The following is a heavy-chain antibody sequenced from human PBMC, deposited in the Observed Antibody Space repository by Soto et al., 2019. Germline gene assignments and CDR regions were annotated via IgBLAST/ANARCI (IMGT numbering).Heavy chain of an antibody. V-gene: IGHV1-18*01. CDR1: GYTFTSYG. CDR3: ASDFSMVVVGRWY. J-gene: IGHJ4*02. D-gene: IGHD2-21*01. CDR2: ISAGIGDI. Sequence: GASVKVSCKASGYTFTSYGISWVRQAPGQGLEWMGWISAGIGDIEYSEKFQGRVTITRDTSASTAYMGLSNLRFEDTAVYYCASDFSMVVVGRWYWVQGSL.